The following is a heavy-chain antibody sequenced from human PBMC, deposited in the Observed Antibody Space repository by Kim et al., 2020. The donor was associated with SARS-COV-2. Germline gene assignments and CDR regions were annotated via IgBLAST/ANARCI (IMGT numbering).Heavy chain of an antibody. V-gene: IGHV1-2*02. Sequence: ASVKVSCKASGYTFTGHFMHWVRQAPGQGLEWMGWINPNSGAINYAQKFQGRVTMTRDTSISTAYMELSRLTSDDTAVYYCPRDGFSGAAFDSWGQGTLVTVSS. J-gene: IGHJ5*01. CDR1: GYTFTGHF. CDR2: INPNSGAI. CDR3: PRDGFSGAAFDS. D-gene: IGHD3-10*01.